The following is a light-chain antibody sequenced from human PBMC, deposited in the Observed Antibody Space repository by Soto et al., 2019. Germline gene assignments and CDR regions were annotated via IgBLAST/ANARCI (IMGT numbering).Light chain of an antibody. CDR2: EVT. V-gene: IGLV2-8*01. J-gene: IGLJ1*01. CDR3: SSYAGSNNFV. CDR1: SSDVGTYEY. Sequence: QSALTQPPSASGSPGQSVTISCTGTSSDVGTYEYVSWYQQHPGKAPKLMIYEVTKRPSGVPDRFSGSKSGNTASLTVSGLQAEDEADYYCSSYAGSNNFVFGTGTKVTVL.